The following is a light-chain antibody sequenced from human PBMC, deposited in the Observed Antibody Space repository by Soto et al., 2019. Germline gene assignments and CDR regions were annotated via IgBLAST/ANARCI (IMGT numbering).Light chain of an antibody. CDR3: QQYNNWPRT. CDR2: GAA. CDR1: QSVGTN. Sequence: EIVMTQSPVILSVSPGERATLSCRASQSVGTNLAWYQQKPGQAPRLLISGAATRATGIPARFSGRGSGTEFTLTVSSLQSEDFAVYYYQQYNNWPRTFGQGTKVEIK. V-gene: IGKV3-15*01. J-gene: IGKJ1*01.